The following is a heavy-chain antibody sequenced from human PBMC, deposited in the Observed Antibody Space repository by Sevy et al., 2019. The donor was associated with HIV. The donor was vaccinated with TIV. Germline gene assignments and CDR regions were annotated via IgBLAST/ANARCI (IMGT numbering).Heavy chain of an antibody. D-gene: IGHD2-2*01. CDR3: ARSGYVVVPAATKGMVTHYYYGMDV. Sequence: GESLKISCAASGFTFSSYAMHWVRQAPGKGLEWVAVISYDGSNKYYADSVKGRFTISRDNSKNTLYLQMNSLRAEDTAVYYCARSGYVVVPAATKGMVTHYYYGMDVWGQGTTVTVSS. CDR2: ISYDGSNK. J-gene: IGHJ6*02. CDR1: GFTFSSYA. V-gene: IGHV3-30*04.